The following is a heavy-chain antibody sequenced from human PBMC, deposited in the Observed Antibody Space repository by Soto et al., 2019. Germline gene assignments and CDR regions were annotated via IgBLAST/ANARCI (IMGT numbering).Heavy chain of an antibody. CDR2: MNPNSGNT. CDR3: ARGSSSVVSRGY. J-gene: IGHJ4*02. V-gene: IGHV1-8*01. Sequence: GASVKVSCKASGYTFTSYDINWVRQATGQGLEWMGWMNPNSGNTGYAQKFQGRVTMTRNTSISTAYMELSSLRSEDTAVYYCARGSSSVVSRGYWGQGTLVTVSS. CDR1: GYTFTSYD. D-gene: IGHD6-6*01.